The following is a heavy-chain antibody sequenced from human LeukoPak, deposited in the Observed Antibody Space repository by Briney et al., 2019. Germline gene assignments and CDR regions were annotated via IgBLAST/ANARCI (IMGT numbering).Heavy chain of an antibody. Sequence: GGSLRLSCAASGFTFTAYLIHWGRQAPGKGREWVAVMSSDGNAMFYADSVKGRFTISRDNSKNTLYLPMNSLSAEDTAVYYCVRESEYYFDHSASFDYWGQGALVTVSS. CDR3: VRESEYYFDHSASFDY. CDR2: MSSDGNAM. CDR1: GFTFTAYL. V-gene: IGHV3-30-3*01. J-gene: IGHJ4*02. D-gene: IGHD3-22*01.